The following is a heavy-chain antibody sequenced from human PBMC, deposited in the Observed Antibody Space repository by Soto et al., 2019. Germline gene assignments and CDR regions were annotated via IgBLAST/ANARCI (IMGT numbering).Heavy chain of an antibody. CDR2: INHSGST. J-gene: IGHJ4*02. V-gene: IGHV4-34*01. CDR3: ARVLHRRPTVVVAATRGYFDY. CDR1: CGSWSGYY. Sequence: LSLTCSVYCGSWSGYYWSWIRQPPGKGLEWIGEINHSGSTNYNPSVKSRVTISVDTSKNQFSLKLSSVTAADTAVYYRARVLHRRPTVVVAATRGYFDYWGQGTLVTVSS. D-gene: IGHD2-15*01.